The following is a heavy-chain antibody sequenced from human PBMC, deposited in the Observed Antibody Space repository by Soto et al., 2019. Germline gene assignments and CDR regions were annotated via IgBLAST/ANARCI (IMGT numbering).Heavy chain of an antibody. CDR3: ARLPLLRWFDP. CDR1: GGSISSYY. CDR2: IYYSGST. J-gene: IGHJ5*02. V-gene: IGHV4-59*08. D-gene: IGHD2-15*01. Sequence: SETLSLTCTVSGGSISSYYWSWIRQPPGKGLEWIGYIYYSGSTNYNPSLKSRVTISVDTSKNQLSLKLSSVTAADTAVYYCARLPLLRWFDPWGQGTLVTVSS.